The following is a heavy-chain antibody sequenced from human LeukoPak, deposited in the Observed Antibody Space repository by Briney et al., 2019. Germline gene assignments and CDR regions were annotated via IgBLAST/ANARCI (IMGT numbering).Heavy chain of an antibody. Sequence: ASVKVSCKASGYTFTSYVISWVRQAPGQGLEWMGWISAYNGNTNYAQKLQGRVTMTTDTSTSTAYMELRSLRSDDTAVYYCARDYCSSTSCTHYYYYGMDLWGQGTTVTVSS. J-gene: IGHJ6*02. CDR1: GYTFTSYV. D-gene: IGHD2-2*01. V-gene: IGHV1-18*01. CDR3: ARDYCSSTSCTHYYYYGMDL. CDR2: ISAYNGNT.